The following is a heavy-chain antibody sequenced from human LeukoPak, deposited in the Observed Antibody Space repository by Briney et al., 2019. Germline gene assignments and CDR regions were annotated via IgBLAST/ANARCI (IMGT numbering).Heavy chain of an antibody. CDR1: GFTFSSYA. CDR2: IYTGDNT. Sequence: GGSLRLSCAASGFTFSSYAMSWVRQAPGKGLEWVSIIYTGDNTFYADSVKGRFTISRDNSKNTVYLQINSLRAEDTALYYCARCAVRSQWRGRHYYYMDVWGKGTTVTISS. J-gene: IGHJ6*03. CDR3: ARCAVRSQWRGRHYYYMDV. D-gene: IGHD6-19*01. V-gene: IGHV3-66*01.